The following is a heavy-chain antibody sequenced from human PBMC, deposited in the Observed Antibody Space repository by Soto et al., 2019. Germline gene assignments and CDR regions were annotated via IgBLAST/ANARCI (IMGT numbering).Heavy chain of an antibody. CDR3: ASLLWFGELSHDAFDI. V-gene: IGHV1-69*02. J-gene: IGHJ3*02. D-gene: IGHD3-10*01. CDR1: GGTFSSYT. CDR2: IIPILGIA. Sequence: QVQLVQSGAEVKKPGSSVKVSCKASGGTFSSYTISWVRQAPGQGLEWMGRIIPILGIANYAQKFQGRVTITADKSTSTAYMELSSLSSEDTAVYYCASLLWFGELSHDAFDIWGQGTMVTVSS.